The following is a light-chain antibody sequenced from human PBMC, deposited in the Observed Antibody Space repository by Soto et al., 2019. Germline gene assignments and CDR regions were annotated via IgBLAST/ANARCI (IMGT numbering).Light chain of an antibody. CDR3: GTWDSSLSAVV. CDR1: SSNIGNNY. CDR2: DND. V-gene: IGLV1-51*01. Sequence: QSALTQPPSVSAAPGQKVTISCSGSSSNIGNNYVSWYQQLPATAPKLLIYDNDKRPSGIRDRFSGSKSGTSATLGITGLQTGDEADYYCGTWDSSLSAVVFGGGTKLTVL. J-gene: IGLJ2*01.